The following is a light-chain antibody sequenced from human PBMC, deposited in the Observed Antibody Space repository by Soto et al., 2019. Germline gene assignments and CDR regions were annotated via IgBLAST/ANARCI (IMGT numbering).Light chain of an antibody. V-gene: IGLV1-40*01. CDR2: DNS. CDR1: SSNIGAGYD. CDR3: HSDDSILGALYG. J-gene: IGLJ1*01. Sequence: QSVLTQPPSVSGAPGQRVTISCTGSSSNIGAGYDVHWYQHLPGTAPKLLIYDNSNRPTGVPDRFSGSKSGTSASLSITGLTAKDDADDDCHSDDSILGALYGFGNGTKVT.